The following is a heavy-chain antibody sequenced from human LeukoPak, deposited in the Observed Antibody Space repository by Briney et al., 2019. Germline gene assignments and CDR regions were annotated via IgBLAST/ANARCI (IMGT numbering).Heavy chain of an antibody. Sequence: GGSLRLSCAASGFTFNTYGMSWVRQAPGKGLEWVSGISGSGGSTYSADSVKGRFTISRDNSKNTLYLQMNSLRAEDTAVYYCAELGITMIGGVWGKGTTVTISS. D-gene: IGHD3-10*02. J-gene: IGHJ6*04. CDR3: AELGITMIGGV. V-gene: IGHV3-23*01. CDR1: GFTFNTYG. CDR2: ISGSGGST.